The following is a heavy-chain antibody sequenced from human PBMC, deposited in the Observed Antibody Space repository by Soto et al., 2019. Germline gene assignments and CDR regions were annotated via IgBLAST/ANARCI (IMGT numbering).Heavy chain of an antibody. D-gene: IGHD2-15*01. CDR1: GGSISISNYY. J-gene: IGHJ3*02. CDR2: IYHSGST. CDR3: VRHRGIGARELVRAFDI. V-gene: IGHV4-39*01. Sequence: QLQLQESGPGLVKPSETLSLTCSVSGGSISISNYYWDWIRQSPGKGLEWIGSIYHSGSTYYNPSLKSRVTISVDTSKNQFSLNLNSLTAADTAVYYCVRHRGIGARELVRAFDIWGQGTMVTVSS.